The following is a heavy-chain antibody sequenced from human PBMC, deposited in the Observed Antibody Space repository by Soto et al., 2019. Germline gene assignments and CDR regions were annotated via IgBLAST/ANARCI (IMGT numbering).Heavy chain of an antibody. CDR3: ASIAARRDDAFDI. J-gene: IGHJ3*02. CDR1: GFTLSSYS. D-gene: IGHD6-6*01. V-gene: IGHV3-48*01. Sequence: GGSLRLSCAASGFTLSSYSMNWVRQAPGKGLEWVSYISSSSSTIYYADSVKGRFTISRDNAKNSLYLQMNSLRAEDTAVYYCASIAARRDDAFDIWGQGTMVTVSS. CDR2: ISSSSSTI.